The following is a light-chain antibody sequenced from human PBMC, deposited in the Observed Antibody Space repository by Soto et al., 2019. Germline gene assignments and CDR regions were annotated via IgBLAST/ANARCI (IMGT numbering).Light chain of an antibody. J-gene: IGKJ5*01. Sequence: EIVLTQSPGTLSLSPGEGATLSCGASQSVTSNYLAWYQQKPGQAPRLLIFGASIRVTGIPDRFIGSGSGTDFTLTISRLEPEDFAVYYCQQRRNWQVTFGQGTRLEIK. CDR2: GAS. CDR3: QQRRNWQVT. V-gene: IGKV3D-20*02. CDR1: QSVTSNY.